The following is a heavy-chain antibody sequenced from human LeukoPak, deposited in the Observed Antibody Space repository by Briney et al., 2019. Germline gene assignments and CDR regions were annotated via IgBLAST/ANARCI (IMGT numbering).Heavy chain of an antibody. CDR1: GGSISSSSYY. Sequence: SETLSLTCTVSGGSISSSSYYWGWIRQPPGKGLAWIGSIYYSGSSSHNPSLKSRVTLTVDTSKNQFSLKLSSVTAADTAVYYCARRAEPYYDFWSGYQPYYFDYWGQGTLVTVSS. CDR2: IYYSGSS. CDR3: ARRAEPYYDFWSGYQPYYFDY. J-gene: IGHJ4*02. D-gene: IGHD3-3*01. V-gene: IGHV4-39*01.